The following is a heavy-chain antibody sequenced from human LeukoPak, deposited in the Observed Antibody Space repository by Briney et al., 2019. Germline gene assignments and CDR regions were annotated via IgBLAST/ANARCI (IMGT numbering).Heavy chain of an antibody. J-gene: IGHJ4*02. Sequence: SETLSLTCTVSGGSISSGGYYWSWIRQPPGKGLEWIGYIYYSGSTNYNPSLKSRVTISVDTSKNQFSLKLSSVTAADTAVYYCARARTYYDFWSGYYFDYWGQGTLVTVSS. V-gene: IGHV4-61*08. D-gene: IGHD3-3*01. CDR1: GGSISSGGYY. CDR3: ARARTYYDFWSGYYFDY. CDR2: IYYSGST.